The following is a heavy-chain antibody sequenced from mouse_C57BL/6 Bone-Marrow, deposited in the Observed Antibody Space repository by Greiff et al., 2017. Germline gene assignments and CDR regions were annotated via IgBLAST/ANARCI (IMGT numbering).Heavy chain of an antibody. CDR1: GFSLSTSGMG. D-gene: IGHD4-1*01. V-gene: IGHV8-12*01. J-gene: IGHJ3*01. CDR3: ARTSLGLFAY. CDR2: IYWDDDK. Sequence: QVTLKASGPGILQSSQTLSLTCSFSGFSLSTSGMGVSWIRQPSGKGLEWLAHIYWDDDKRYNPSLKSRLTISKDTSRNQVFLKITSVDTADTATYYCARTSLGLFAYWGQGTLVTVSA.